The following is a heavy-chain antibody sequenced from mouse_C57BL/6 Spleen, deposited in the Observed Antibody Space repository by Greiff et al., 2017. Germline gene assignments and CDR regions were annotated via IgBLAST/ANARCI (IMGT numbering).Heavy chain of an antibody. CDR1: GYTFTSYW. CDR2: IEPNSGGT. Sequence: VQLQASGAELVKPGASVQLSCQASGYTFTSYWMHWVKQRPGRGLEGIGMIEPNSGGTKYNEKFKSKATLTVDKPSSTAYLQLSSLTSEDAAVYYCARGYDYPFAYWGQGTLVTVSA. CDR3: ARGYDYPFAY. D-gene: IGHD2-4*01. J-gene: IGHJ3*01. V-gene: IGHV1-72*01.